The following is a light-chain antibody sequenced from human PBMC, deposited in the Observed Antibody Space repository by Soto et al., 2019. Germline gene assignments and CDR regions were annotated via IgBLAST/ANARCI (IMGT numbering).Light chain of an antibody. CDR3: SSFTHSNALV. CDR1: SSDVGIYNR. V-gene: IGLV2-14*01. J-gene: IGLJ3*02. Sequence: QSALTQPASVSGSPGQSITISCTGTSSDVGIYNRVSWNQHHPGKPPKLIIYEVTNRPSGVSSRFSGSKSGNTASLTISGLQAEDEADYCCSSFTHSNALVFGGGTKLTVL. CDR2: EVT.